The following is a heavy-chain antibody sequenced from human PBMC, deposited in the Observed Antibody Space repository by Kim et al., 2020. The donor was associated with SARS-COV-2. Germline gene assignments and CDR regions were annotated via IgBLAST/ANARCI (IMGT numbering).Heavy chain of an antibody. D-gene: IGHD3-9*01. V-gene: IGHV3-30*04. CDR3: ARDILPFSEQFAFFYAQTECYFGMDV. Sequence: GGSLRLSCAASGFTFSSYAMHWVRQAPGKGLEWVAVISYDGSNKYYADSVKGRFTISRDNSKNTLYLQMNSLRAEDTAVYYCARDILPFSEQFAFFYAQTECYFGMDVWGQGTTVTVSS. J-gene: IGHJ6*02. CDR1: GFTFSSYA. CDR2: ISYDGSNK.